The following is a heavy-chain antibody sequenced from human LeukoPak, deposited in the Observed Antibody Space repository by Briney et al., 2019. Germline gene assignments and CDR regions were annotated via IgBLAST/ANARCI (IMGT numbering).Heavy chain of an antibody. Sequence: SETLSLTCTVSGGSISSYYWSWIRQPPGKGLEWIGYIYYSGSTNYNPSLKGRVTISVDTSKNQFSLKLSSVTAADTAVYYCAGYQTSSGYRYHVWGQGTTVTVSS. D-gene: IGHD3-22*01. CDR1: GGSISSYY. J-gene: IGHJ6*02. V-gene: IGHV4-59*01. CDR2: IYYSGST. CDR3: AGYQTSSGYRYHV.